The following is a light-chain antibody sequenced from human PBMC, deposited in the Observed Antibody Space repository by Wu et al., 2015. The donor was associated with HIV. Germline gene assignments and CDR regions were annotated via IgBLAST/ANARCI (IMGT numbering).Light chain of an antibody. V-gene: IGKV3-20*01. CDR3: QQYNEWPPLYS. CDR2: GAS. J-gene: IGKJ2*03. CDR1: QSFNSNS. Sequence: EIVLTQSPGTLSLSPGERVTLSCRASQSFNSNSLAWYQQKPGRAPSLLIYGASSRATGVPDRFSGSGSGTDFTLTISRLEPEDFAVYYCQQYNEWPPLYSFGQGTRLEIK.